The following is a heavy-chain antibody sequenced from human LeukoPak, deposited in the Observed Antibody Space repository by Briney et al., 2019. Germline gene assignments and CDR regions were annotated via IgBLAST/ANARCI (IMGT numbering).Heavy chain of an antibody. D-gene: IGHD6-13*01. CDR2: INHSGST. Sequence: SETLSLTCAVYGGSFSGYYWSWIRQHPRKGLEWIGEINHSGSTNYNPSLKSRVTISVDTSKNQFSLKLSSVTAADTAVYYCARGRGASSWYVYWGQGTLVTVSS. CDR3: ARGRGASSWYVY. CDR1: GGSFSGYY. J-gene: IGHJ4*02. V-gene: IGHV4-34*01.